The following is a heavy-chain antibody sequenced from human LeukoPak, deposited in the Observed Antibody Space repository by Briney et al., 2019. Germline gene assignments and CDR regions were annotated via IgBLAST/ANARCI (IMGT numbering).Heavy chain of an antibody. CDR1: GFTFDVYG. J-gene: IGHJ4*02. Sequence: GGSLRLSCAASGFTFDVYGMSWVRQAPGKGLEWGSGLNWNGGSTGYADSVKGRFIISRDNAKNCLYLQMNSLRAEDTALYYCAKSASSWPLYYFDYWGQGTLVTVSS. D-gene: IGHD6-13*01. V-gene: IGHV3-20*04. CDR2: LNWNGGST. CDR3: AKSASSWPLYYFDY.